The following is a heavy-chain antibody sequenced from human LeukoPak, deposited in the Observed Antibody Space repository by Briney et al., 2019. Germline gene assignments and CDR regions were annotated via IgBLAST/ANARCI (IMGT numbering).Heavy chain of an antibody. CDR1: GFTFSSYE. J-gene: IGHJ4*02. V-gene: IGHV3-48*03. CDR2: ISSSGSTI. CDR3: ARDADTYYYDSSGYSDY. D-gene: IGHD3-22*01. Sequence: GGSLRLSCAASGFTFSSYEMNWVRQAPGKGLEWVSYISSSGSTIYYADSVKGRFTISRDNAKNSLYLQMNSLRAEDTAVYYCARDADTYYYDSSGYSDYWGQGTLVTVSS.